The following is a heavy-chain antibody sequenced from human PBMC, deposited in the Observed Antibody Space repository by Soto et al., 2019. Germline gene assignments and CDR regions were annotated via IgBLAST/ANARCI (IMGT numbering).Heavy chain of an antibody. V-gene: IGHV4-39*01. Sequence: QLQLQESGPGLVRPSETLSLTCTVSGGSLSSSTKYWGWIRQPPGKGLAWIASVYYGGSTYYNPALNSPATISLDTSMNQFSLRLDSVTAADTAVYYCATLPWSGSSWGYWGQGTLVTVSS. J-gene: IGHJ4*02. CDR1: GGSLSSSTKY. D-gene: IGHD1-26*01. CDR3: ATLPWSGSSWGY. CDR2: VYYGGST.